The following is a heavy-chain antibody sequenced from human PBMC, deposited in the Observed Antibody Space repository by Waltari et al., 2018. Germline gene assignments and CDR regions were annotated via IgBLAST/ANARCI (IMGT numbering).Heavy chain of an antibody. V-gene: IGHV1-8*01. CDR1: GYTFTSYD. D-gene: IGHD6-13*01. CDR2: INPNIGNK. J-gene: IGHJ4*02. CDR3: ARLRHFEDSSWYGTTADD. Sequence: QVQLVQSGAEVKKPGASVKVSCKASGYTFTSYDINWVRQATGQGLGWMGWINPNIGNKGQEHKCQSRVTITRNTSISTAYMELSSLRSEDTAVYYCARLRHFEDSSWYGTTADDWGQGTLVTVSS.